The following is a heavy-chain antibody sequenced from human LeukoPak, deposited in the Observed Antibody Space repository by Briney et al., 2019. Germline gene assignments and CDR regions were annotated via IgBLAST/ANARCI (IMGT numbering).Heavy chain of an antibody. CDR3: ASRYYYDSSGYFFDY. D-gene: IGHD3-22*01. CDR2: IYYSGST. Sequence: SETLSLTCTVSGGSISSSSYYWGWIRQPPGKGLEWIRSIYYSGSTYYNPSLKSRVTISVDTSKNQFSLKLSSVTAADTAVYYCASRYYYDSSGYFFDYWGQGTLVTVSS. CDR1: GGSISSSSYY. V-gene: IGHV4-39*01. J-gene: IGHJ4*02.